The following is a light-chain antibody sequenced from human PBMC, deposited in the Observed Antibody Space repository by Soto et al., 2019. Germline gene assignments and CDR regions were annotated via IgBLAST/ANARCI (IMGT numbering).Light chain of an antibody. V-gene: IGKV3-15*01. CDR1: ESVRTN. CDR3: QPYNNWLTRT. J-gene: IGKJ1*01. Sequence: ETVVTQSPATLSVSPGETATLSCRASESVRTNLAWYQQKPGQAPRLPIYGASNRVNGIPARFSGSGSGTELTLTISSLQSEDFAFYDCQPYNNWLTRTFGQGTKVDI. CDR2: GAS.